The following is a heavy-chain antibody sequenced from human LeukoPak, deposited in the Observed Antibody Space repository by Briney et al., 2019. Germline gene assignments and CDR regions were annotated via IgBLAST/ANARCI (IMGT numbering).Heavy chain of an antibody. D-gene: IGHD4-17*01. CDR3: ARGRLEETTVTTTDDY. Sequence: SETLSLTCTVSGGSISSYYWSWIRQPPGKGLEWIGYIYYSGSTNYNPSLKSRVTISVDTSKNQFSLKLSSVTAADTAVYYCARGRLEETTVTTTDDYWGQGTLVTVSS. V-gene: IGHV4-59*01. J-gene: IGHJ4*02. CDR2: IYYSGST. CDR1: GGSISSYY.